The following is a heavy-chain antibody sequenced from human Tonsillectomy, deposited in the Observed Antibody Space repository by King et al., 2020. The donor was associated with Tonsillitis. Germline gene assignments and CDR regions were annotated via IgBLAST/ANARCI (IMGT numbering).Heavy chain of an antibody. CDR1: GYTFTGYY. D-gene: IGHD5-24*01. J-gene: IGHJ2*01. CDR3: VRQQMAQITGWYFDL. CDR2: INPNSGGT. V-gene: IGHV1-2*02. Sequence: QLVQSGAEVKKPGASVKVSCKASGYTFTGYYIHWVRQAPGQGLEWMGWINPNSGGTNYAQKFQGRVTMTRDTSVSTAYMELSRLRSDDTAVYYCVRQQMAQITGWYFDLWGRDTLVTVSS.